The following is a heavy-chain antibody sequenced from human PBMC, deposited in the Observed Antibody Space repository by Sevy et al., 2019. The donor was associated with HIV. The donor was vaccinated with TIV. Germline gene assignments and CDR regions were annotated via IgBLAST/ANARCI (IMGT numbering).Heavy chain of an antibody. Sequence: GGSLRLSCAASGFTFSNVWMSWVRQPPGKGLEWVAHVKSKTDGGTTDYAAPVRGRFTISRDDSKKTLYLQMNSLKTEDTAVYYCTTGGSLFQHWGQGTLVTVSS. J-gene: IGHJ1*01. CDR1: GFTFSNVW. V-gene: IGHV3-15*01. CDR3: TTGGSLFQH. CDR2: VKSKTDGGTT. D-gene: IGHD3-16*01.